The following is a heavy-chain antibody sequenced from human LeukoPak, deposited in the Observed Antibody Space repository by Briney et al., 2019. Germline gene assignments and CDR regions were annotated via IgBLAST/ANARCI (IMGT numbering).Heavy chain of an antibody. J-gene: IGHJ3*02. D-gene: IGHD3-9*01. CDR1: GGSFSGYF. Sequence: SETLSLTCGVYGGSFSGYFWSWIGQTPGTGLEWIGDINHGGTTNYNPPLQSRVTISVDTSKNHYSLKMNSVTAADTAIYYCARVQSSWGGRYFDWLPAFDIWGQGAVVTVSS. CDR3: ARVQSSWGGRYFDWLPAFDI. CDR2: INHGGTT. V-gene: IGHV4-34*01.